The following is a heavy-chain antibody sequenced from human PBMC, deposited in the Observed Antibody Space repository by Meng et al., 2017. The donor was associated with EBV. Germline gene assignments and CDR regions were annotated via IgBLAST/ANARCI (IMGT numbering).Heavy chain of an antibody. V-gene: IGHV4-34*01. J-gene: IGHJ4*02. CDR1: GGSFSGYY. CDR3: ARGRWLQPGSYFDY. Sequence: VRHQQLGAGLLKPSEPRSLTTAVYGGSFSGYYWSWIRQPPGKGLEWIGEINHSGSTNYNPSLKSRVTISVDTSKNQFSLKLSSVTAADTAVYYCARGRWLQPGSYFDYWGQGTLVTVSS. CDR2: INHSGST. D-gene: IGHD5-24*01.